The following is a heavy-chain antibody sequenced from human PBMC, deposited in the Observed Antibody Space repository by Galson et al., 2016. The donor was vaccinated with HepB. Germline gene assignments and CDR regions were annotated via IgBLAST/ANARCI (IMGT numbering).Heavy chain of an antibody. CDR2: VNHSGST. Sequence: ETLSLTCAVYGESFSGYFWTWIRQPPGKGLEWIGEVNHSGSTNYNPSLKSRVTISVDTSKNQFSLNLNSVTAADTAVYYCARERRGYCTSTTCERGQLLYWGQGTLVTVSS. D-gene: IGHD2-2*01. V-gene: IGHV4-34*01. CDR3: ARERRGYCTSTTCERGQLLY. CDR1: GESFSGYF. J-gene: IGHJ4*02.